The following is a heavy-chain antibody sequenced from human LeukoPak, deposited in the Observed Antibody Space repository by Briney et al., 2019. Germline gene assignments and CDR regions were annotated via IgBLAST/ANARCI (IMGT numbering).Heavy chain of an antibody. CDR3: TRTIAGYIDY. CDR1: GDSVSSNSAA. D-gene: IGHD2-2*02. V-gene: IGHV6-1*01. J-gene: IGHJ4*02. Sequence: SQTLSLTCAISGDSVSSNSAAWDWIRQSPSKGLEWLGRTYYRSKWYYGYAVSVKSRITINPDTSKNQFSLQLNSVTPEDTAIYYCTRTIAGYIDYWGQGTLVTVSS. CDR2: TYYRSKWYY.